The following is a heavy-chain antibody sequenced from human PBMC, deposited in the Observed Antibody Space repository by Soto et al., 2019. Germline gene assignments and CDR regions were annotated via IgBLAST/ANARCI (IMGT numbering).Heavy chain of an antibody. V-gene: IGHV4-4*02. CDR3: ARVRQGCSANNCYFDP. CDR1: GGSVRAPDW. Sequence: SETLSLTCTLSGGSVRAPDWWNWVRQSPDKGLEWIAEVHISGHSNYNPSLRSRVSVSIDSSKNQLYLNLNSVTAADTAIYYCARVRQGCSANNCYFDPWGQGTQVTVYS. D-gene: IGHD1-1*01. CDR2: VHISGHS. J-gene: IGHJ5*01.